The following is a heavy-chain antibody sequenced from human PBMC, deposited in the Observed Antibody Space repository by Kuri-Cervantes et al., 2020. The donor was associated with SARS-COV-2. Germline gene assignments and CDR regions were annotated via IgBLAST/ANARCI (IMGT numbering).Heavy chain of an antibody. Sequence: LASIVAGGSTSSGCYYWSWIRQHPGKGLEGIGYIYYSGRTYYSSCLKSRVTVSVDTSKNQFSLKLSSVTAVDTAVFYCARSARVQGVIIQGYAFDIWCQGTMVTVSS. V-gene: IGHV4-31*03. CDR2: IYYSGRT. CDR3: ARSARVQGVIIQGYAFDI. J-gene: IGHJ3*02. D-gene: IGHD3-10*01. CDR1: GGSTSSGCYY.